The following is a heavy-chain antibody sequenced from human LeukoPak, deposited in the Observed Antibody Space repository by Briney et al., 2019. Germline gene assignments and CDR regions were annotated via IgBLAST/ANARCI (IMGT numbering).Heavy chain of an antibody. CDR1: GGSISSYY. CDR3: ARDPCSPTSCYTIYWFDL. J-gene: IGHJ5*02. Sequence: SETLSLTCTVSGGSISSYYWSWIRQPAGKGLEWIGRIYTSGSTNYNPSLKSRVTMSVDTSKNQFSLKLSSVTAADTAVYYCARDPCSPTSCYTIYWFDLWGQGTLVTVSS. CDR2: IYTSGST. D-gene: IGHD2-2*02. V-gene: IGHV4-4*07.